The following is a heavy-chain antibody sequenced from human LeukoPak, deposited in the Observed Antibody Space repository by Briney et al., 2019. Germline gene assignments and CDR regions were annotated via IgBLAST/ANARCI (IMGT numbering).Heavy chain of an antibody. CDR3: AKDKWELGPFDI. Sequence: GGSLRLSCAASGFTVSSNYMSWVRQAPGKGLEWVSVIYSGGSTYYADSVKGRFTISRDNSKNTLYLQMNSLRAEDTAVCYCAKDKWELGPFDIWGQGTMVTVSS. V-gene: IGHV3-53*01. CDR1: GFTVSSNY. D-gene: IGHD1-26*01. J-gene: IGHJ3*02. CDR2: IYSGGST.